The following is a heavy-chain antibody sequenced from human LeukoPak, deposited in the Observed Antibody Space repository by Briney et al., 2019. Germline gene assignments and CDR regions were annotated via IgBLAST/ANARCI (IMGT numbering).Heavy chain of an antibody. V-gene: IGHV1-69*05. CDR3: ARGAWFGELGKHYFDY. J-gene: IGHJ4*02. CDR1: GGTFSNYA. Sequence: ASVKVSCKASGGTFSNYAVSWVRQAPGQGLEWMGGIIPIFGTTNYAQKFQDRVTIVTDKSTSTAYMDLSSLRSDDTAVYYCARGAWFGELGKHYFDYWGQGTPVTVSS. CDR2: IIPIFGTT. D-gene: IGHD3-10*01.